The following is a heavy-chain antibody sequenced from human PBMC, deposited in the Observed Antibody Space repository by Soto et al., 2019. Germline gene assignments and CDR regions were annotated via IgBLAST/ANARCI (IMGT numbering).Heavy chain of an antibody. D-gene: IGHD5-12*01. CDR3: VKEGYRSKSDLYD. J-gene: IGHJ4*02. CDR1: GFTFNSYV. V-gene: IGHV3-64D*08. Sequence: GGSLRLSCSASGFTFNSYVMHWVRQAPGKGLEFVSAITGNGRETFSADSVKGRFTISRDNSKNTLYLQMSSLRVEDTAVYYGVKEGYRSKSDLYDWGQGTLVPVAS. CDR2: ITGNGRET.